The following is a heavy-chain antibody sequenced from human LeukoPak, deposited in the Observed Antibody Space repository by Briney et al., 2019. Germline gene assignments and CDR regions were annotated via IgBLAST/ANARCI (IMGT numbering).Heavy chain of an antibody. CDR3: AKNTGTYDGLIDS. J-gene: IGHJ4*02. CDR1: GFTLSSYG. Sequence: GRSLRLSCAASGFTLSSYGLHWVRQAPGKGLEWVAVISFDGSNKFCADSVKGRFTISRDNSKNTLYLQMNSLRAEDTAMYYCAKNTGTYDGLIDSWGQGTLVTVSS. V-gene: IGHV3-30*18. CDR2: ISFDGSNK. D-gene: IGHD1-26*01.